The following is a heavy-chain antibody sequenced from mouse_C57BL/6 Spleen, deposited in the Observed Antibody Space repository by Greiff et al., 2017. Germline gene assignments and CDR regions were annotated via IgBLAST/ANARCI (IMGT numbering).Heavy chain of an antibody. CDR3: ARGSSGYDFDY. CDR2: ITYSGST. CDR1: GYSITSDYD. V-gene: IGHV3-1*01. J-gene: IGHJ2*01. Sequence: EVKLQESGPGMVKPSQSLSLTCTVTGYSITSDYDWHWIRHLPGNKLEWMGYITYSGSTNYNSYLKSRIAITHDTSNNPFFLKLNSVTTEDSAAYYCARGSSGYDFDYWGQGTTLTVSS. D-gene: IGHD3-2*02.